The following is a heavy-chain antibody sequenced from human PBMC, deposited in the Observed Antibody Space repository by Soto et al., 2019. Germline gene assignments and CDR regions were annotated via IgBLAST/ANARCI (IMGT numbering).Heavy chain of an antibody. J-gene: IGHJ6*03. D-gene: IGHD3-10*01. CDR3: TRLRFGELGGYYYMDV. CDR1: GFTFSGSA. V-gene: IGHV3-73*01. Sequence: GGSLRLSCAASGFTFSGSAMHWVRQASGKGLEWVGRIRSKANSYATAYAASVKGRFTISGDDSKNTAYLQMNSLKTEDTAVYYCTRLRFGELGGYYYMDVWGKGTTVTVSS. CDR2: IRSKANSYAT.